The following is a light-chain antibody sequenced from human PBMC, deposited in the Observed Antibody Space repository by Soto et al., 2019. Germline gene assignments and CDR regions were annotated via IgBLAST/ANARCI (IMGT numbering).Light chain of an antibody. V-gene: IGLV2-11*01. CDR2: DVS. Sequence: QSALTQPRSLSGSPGQSVTISCTGTSSDVGGYNSVSWYQQHPGKAPKLMIYDVSKRPSGVPDRFSGSKSGNTASLTISGLQTEDEADYYCCSYAGSYPEVFGGGTKLTVL. CDR3: CSYAGSYPEV. CDR1: SSDVGGYNS. J-gene: IGLJ2*01.